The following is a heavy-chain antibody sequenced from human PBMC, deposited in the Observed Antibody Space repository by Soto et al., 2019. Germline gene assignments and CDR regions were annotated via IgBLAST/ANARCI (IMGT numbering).Heavy chain of an antibody. J-gene: IGHJ4*02. CDR2: IYYSGST. Sequence: PSETLSLTCTVSGGSISSYYWSWIRLPPGKGLEWIGYIYYSGSTNYNPSLKSRVTISVDTSKNQFSLKLSSVTAADTAVYYCARGTHYDSSGYSYYFDYWGQGTLVTVSS. D-gene: IGHD3-22*01. V-gene: IGHV4-59*01. CDR1: GGSISSYY. CDR3: ARGTHYDSSGYSYYFDY.